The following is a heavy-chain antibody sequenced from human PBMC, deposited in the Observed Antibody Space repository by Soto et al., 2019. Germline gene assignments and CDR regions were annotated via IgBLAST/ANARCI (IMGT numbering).Heavy chain of an antibody. CDR3: LNTWSS. J-gene: IGHJ4*02. Sequence: GGSLRLSCAASGFTFSSYGMHWVRQAPGKGLEWVAVISYDGSNKYYADSVKGRFTISRDNSKNTLYLQMNSLNNDDTAVYYCLNTWSSWGQGTLVTVSS. V-gene: IGHV3-30*03. CDR1: GFTFSSYG. CDR2: ISYDGSNK. D-gene: IGHD2-8*02.